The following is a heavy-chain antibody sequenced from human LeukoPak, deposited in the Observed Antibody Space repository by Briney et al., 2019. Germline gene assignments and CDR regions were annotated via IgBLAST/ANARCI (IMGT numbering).Heavy chain of an antibody. CDR3: ARGGGLTTANWFDP. V-gene: IGHV1-2*02. D-gene: IGHD5-24*01. J-gene: IGHJ5*02. CDR2: INPNSGGT. CDR1: GYTFIGYY. Sequence: ASVKVSCKASGYTFIGYYMHWVRQAPGQGLEWMGWINPNSGGTNYAQKFQGRVTMTRDTSISTAYMELSRLRTDDTAVYYCARGGGLTTANWFDPWGQGTLVTVSS.